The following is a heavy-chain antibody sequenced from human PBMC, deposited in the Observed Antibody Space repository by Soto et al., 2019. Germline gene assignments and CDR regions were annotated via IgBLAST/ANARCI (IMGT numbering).Heavy chain of an antibody. V-gene: IGHV3-23*01. Sequence: EVQLLESGGGLVQPGGSLRLSCEASGFTFISYAMSWVRQAPGKGLEWVSAISGSGGSTYYADSVKGRFTISRDNSKNTLYLQMNGLRAEDTAVYYCAKGVMQGYSGPDSEMDVWGKGTTVTVSS. CDR1: GFTFISYA. CDR2: ISGSGGST. D-gene: IGHD5-12*01. J-gene: IGHJ6*04. CDR3: AKGVMQGYSGPDSEMDV.